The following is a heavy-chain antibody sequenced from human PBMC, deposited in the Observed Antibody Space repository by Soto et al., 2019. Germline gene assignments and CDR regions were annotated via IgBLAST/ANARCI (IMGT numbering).Heavy chain of an antibody. V-gene: IGHV2-70*13. D-gene: IGHD1-20*01. J-gene: IGHJ6*02. CDR3: ARSIRGPRKFNGMDV. CDR1: GFSITSPGMS. Sequence: SGPTLVNPTETLTLTCTFSGFSITSPGMSVSWIRQPPGRALEWLALIERDDDDKYYNTSLKTRLTISRDTRKNQVVLTMANMDPADTATYYCARSIRGPRKFNGMDVWGQGTTVTVSS. CDR2: IERDDDDK.